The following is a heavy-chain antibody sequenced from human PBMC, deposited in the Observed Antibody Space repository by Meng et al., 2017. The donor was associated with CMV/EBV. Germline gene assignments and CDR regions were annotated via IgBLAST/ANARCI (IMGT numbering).Heavy chain of an antibody. CDR2: IRYDGSSK. Sequence: GESLKISCAASGFTFSSYGMHWVRQAPGKGLEWGAFIRYDGSSKYYAESVKGRFTISRGNSKNTLYLQMNSLRAEDTAVYYCALLGWGDYVFVFDYWGQGTLVTVSS. D-gene: IGHD4-17*01. CDR3: ALLGWGDYVFVFDY. V-gene: IGHV3-30*02. CDR1: GFTFSSYG. J-gene: IGHJ4*02.